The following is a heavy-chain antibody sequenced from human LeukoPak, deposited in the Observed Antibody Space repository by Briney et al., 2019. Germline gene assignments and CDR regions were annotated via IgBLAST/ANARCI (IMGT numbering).Heavy chain of an antibody. CDR1: GYTFTCFV. CDR3: ARGGTVVDTANPFDF. D-gene: IGHD5-18*01. CDR2: ISAFNGNT. V-gene: IGHV1-18*01. Sequence: ASVKVSCKGPGYTFTCFVISWVRQAPGQGLEWMGWISAFNGNTSYAQKLQGRITMTTDTSTSTVYMELRSLRSDDTAVYYCARGGTVVDTANPFDFWGQGTLVTVSS. J-gene: IGHJ4*02.